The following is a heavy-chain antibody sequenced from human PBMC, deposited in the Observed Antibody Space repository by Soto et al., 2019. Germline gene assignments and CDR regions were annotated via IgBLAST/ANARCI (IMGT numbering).Heavy chain of an antibody. Sequence: GAALKISCKGSGYSFSNYWIAWVRQMPGQGLEWMGIIFPADSDTKYSPSFQGQVTISADKSISTAYLQWSSLKASDTAMYYCARHSYGSGSYFDYYYYGMDVWGQGTTVTVSS. CDR2: IFPADSDT. J-gene: IGHJ6*02. CDR3: ARHSYGSGSYFDYYYYGMDV. D-gene: IGHD3-10*01. CDR1: GYSFSNYW. V-gene: IGHV5-51*01.